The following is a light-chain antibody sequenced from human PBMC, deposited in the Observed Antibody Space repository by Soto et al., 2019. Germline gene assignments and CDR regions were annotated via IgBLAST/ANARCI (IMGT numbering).Light chain of an antibody. J-gene: IGKJ1*01. CDR2: DAS. CDR3: QQYGGSPRT. CDR1: QTVRNNY. V-gene: IGKV3-20*01. Sequence: EFVLTQSPGTLSLSPVEIATLSCRASQTVRNNYLAWYQQKPGQAPRLLIYDASSRATGIPDRFSGGGSGTDFTLTISRLEPEDFAVYYCQQYGGSPRTFGQGTKVDIK.